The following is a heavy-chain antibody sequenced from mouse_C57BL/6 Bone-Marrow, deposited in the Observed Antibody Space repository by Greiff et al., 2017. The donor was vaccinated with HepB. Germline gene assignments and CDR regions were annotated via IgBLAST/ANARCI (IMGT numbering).Heavy chain of an antibody. D-gene: IGHD1-1*01. V-gene: IGHV1-63*01. CDR1: GYTFTNYW. CDR3: ARRSPYYYGSSYGY. J-gene: IGHJ2*01. CDR2: IYPGGGYT. Sequence: QVQLQQSGAELVRPGTSVKMSCKASGYTFTNYWIGWAKQRPGHGLEWIGDIYPGGGYTNYNEQFKGKATLTADKSSSTAYMQFSSLTSEDSAIYYCARRSPYYYGSSYGYWGQGTTLTVSS.